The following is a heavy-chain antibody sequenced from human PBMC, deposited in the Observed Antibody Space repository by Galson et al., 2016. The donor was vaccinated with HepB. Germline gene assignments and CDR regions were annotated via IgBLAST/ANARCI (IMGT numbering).Heavy chain of an antibody. D-gene: IGHD4-17*01. V-gene: IGHV3-23*01. CDR3: AKDIPITVTTFVGFDY. CDR1: EFAFRNYA. CDR2: IVGSGGHT. Sequence: SLRLSCAASEFAFRNYAMTWVRQAPGKGLEWVSGIVGSGGHTYYADSVKGRFTISRDNSKNTLYLQMNSLRAEDTAVFYCAKDIPITVTTFVGFDYWGQGTLVTVSS. J-gene: IGHJ4*02.